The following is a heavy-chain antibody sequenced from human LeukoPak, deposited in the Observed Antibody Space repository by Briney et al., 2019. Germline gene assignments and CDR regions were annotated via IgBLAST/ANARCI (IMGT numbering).Heavy chain of an antibody. J-gene: IGHJ4*02. CDR2: ISGSGGST. CDR1: GFTFSSYA. D-gene: IGHD3-22*01. Sequence: PGGSLRLSCAASGFTFSSYAMSWVRQAPGKGLEWVSAISGSGGSTYYADSVKGRFTISRGNSKNTLYLQMNSLRAEDTAVYYCAKVNDPITMIVVVKRGIYFDYWGQGTLVTVSS. CDR3: AKVNDPITMIVVVKRGIYFDY. V-gene: IGHV3-23*01.